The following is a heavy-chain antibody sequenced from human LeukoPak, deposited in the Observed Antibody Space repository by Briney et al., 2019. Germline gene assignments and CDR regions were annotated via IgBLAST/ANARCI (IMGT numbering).Heavy chain of an antibody. J-gene: IGHJ4*02. CDR2: IRNDGSTK. V-gene: IGHV3-30*02. CDR3: AKTHSSSWGIFDY. CDR1: GFTFSSYG. Sequence: GGSLRLSCATSGFTFSSYGMHWVRQAPGKGLEWVAFIRNDGSTKYFADSVKGRFTISRDNSKDTLYLQMNSLRAEDTAVYYCAKTHSSSWGIFDYWGQGTLVTVSS. D-gene: IGHD6-13*01.